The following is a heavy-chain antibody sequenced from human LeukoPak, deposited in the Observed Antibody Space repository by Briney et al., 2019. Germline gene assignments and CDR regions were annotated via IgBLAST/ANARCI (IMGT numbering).Heavy chain of an antibody. Sequence: GGSLRLSCAASGFIFSNYAMHWVRQAPGKGLEWVSRIRGSGGNTYYADSVKGRFTISRDNSKNTLYLQMNSLRAEDTALYYCARGPPSSDFWSGLDFFDYWGQGTLVTVSS. CDR2: IRGSGGNT. CDR3: ARGPPSSDFWSGLDFFDY. CDR1: GFIFSNYA. V-gene: IGHV3-23*01. D-gene: IGHD3-3*01. J-gene: IGHJ4*02.